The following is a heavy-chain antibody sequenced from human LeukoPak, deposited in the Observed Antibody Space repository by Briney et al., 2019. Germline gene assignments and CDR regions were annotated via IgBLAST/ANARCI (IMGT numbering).Heavy chain of an antibody. CDR1: GGSISSGGYY. D-gene: IGHD3-10*01. J-gene: IGHJ4*02. Sequence: SETLSLTCTVAGGSISSGGYYWSWIRQPPGKGLEWIGYIYYSGSTNYNPSLKSRVTISVDTSKNQFSLKLSSVTAADTAVYYCARAGGWFGERPHDYWGQGTLVTVSS. CDR3: ARAGGWFGERPHDY. CDR2: IYYSGST. V-gene: IGHV4-61*08.